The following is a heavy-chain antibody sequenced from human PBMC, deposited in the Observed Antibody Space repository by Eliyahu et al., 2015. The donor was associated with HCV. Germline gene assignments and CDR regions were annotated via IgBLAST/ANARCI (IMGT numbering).Heavy chain of an antibody. J-gene: IGHJ6*02. CDR3: ARGISGYYGMDV. CDR1: GCXFSSNG. D-gene: IGHD3-3*02. CDR2: IWYDGSNK. V-gene: IGHV3-33*01. Sequence: QVQLVESGGGVVQPGRSLRLSCAASGCXFSSNGMHWVRQAPGKGLEWVAVIWYDGSNKNYADSVKGRFTISRDNSRNTLYLQMNSLKAEDTAVYYCARGISGYYGMDVWGQGTTVTVSS.